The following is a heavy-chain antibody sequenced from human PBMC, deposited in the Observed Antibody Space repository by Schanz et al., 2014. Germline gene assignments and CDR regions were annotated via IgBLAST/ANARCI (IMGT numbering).Heavy chain of an antibody. D-gene: IGHD6-13*01. CDR2: ISSSSSYT. CDR3: ARLDSSSWYPRY. CDR1: GFTFSDYY. Sequence: QVQLVESGGGLVQPGGSLKLSCAASGFTFSDYYMSWIRQAPGKGLEWVSYISSSSSYTNYADSVKGRFTISRDNAKNSLYLQMNSLRAEDTAVYYCARLDSSSWYPRYWGQGTLVTVSS. V-gene: IGHV3-11*05. J-gene: IGHJ4*02.